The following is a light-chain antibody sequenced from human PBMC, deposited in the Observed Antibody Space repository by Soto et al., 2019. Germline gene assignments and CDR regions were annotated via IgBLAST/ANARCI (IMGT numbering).Light chain of an antibody. CDR2: SNN. J-gene: IGLJ2*01. CDR1: SSNIGSNT. V-gene: IGLV1-44*01. CDR3: AAWDDSLNGPNVV. Sequence: LTQPPSASGTPGQRVTISCSGSSSNIGSNTVNWYQQLPGTAPKLLIYSNNQRPSGVPDRFSGSKSGTSASLAISGLQSEDEADYYCAAWDDSLNGPNVVFGGGTKLTVL.